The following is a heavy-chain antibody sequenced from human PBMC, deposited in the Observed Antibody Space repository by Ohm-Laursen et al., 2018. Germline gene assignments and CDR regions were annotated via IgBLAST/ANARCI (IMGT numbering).Heavy chain of an antibody. CDR2: INPNNGGT. D-gene: IGHD3-16*01. Sequence: SVKVSCKAFGYTFTDYLIQWVRQAPGQGLEWMGWINPNNGGTKFAQKFQGRVTMTRDTSISTAYMEVSSLRSDDTALYYCARDSPVDLLMITDYWGQGTLVTVSS. J-gene: IGHJ4*02. CDR1: GYTFTDYL. V-gene: IGHV1-2*02. CDR3: ARDSPVDLLMITDY.